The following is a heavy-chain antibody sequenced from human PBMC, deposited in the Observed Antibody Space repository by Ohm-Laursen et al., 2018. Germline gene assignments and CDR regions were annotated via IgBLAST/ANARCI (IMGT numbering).Heavy chain of an antibody. D-gene: IGHD3-3*01. CDR3: TRGGTYYDFWSGYSIIDY. CDR2: IRSKAYGGTT. V-gene: IGHV3-49*02. CDR1: GFYFRRYT. Sequence: SLRLSCAASGFYFRRYTMTWVRQAPGKGLEWVGFIRSKAYGGTTEYAASVKGRFTISRDDSKSIAYLQMNSLKTEDTAVYYCTRGGTYYDFWSGYSIIDYWGQGTLVTVSS. J-gene: IGHJ4*02.